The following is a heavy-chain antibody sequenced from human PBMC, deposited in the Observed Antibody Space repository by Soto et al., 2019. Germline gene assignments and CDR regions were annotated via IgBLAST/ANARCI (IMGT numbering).Heavy chain of an antibody. Sequence: SETLSLTCTVSGGSIRDYYWGWIRQSPGKGLEWIGYIYYTGTTKYNPSLKSRVTISVDTPKNQFSLKLSSVTAADTAVYYFARHPGYYDILAGYTTYYFDSWGQGILVTVSS. CDR3: ARHPGYYDILAGYTTYYFDS. CDR2: IYYTGTT. D-gene: IGHD3-9*01. J-gene: IGHJ4*02. V-gene: IGHV4-59*08. CDR1: GGSIRDYY.